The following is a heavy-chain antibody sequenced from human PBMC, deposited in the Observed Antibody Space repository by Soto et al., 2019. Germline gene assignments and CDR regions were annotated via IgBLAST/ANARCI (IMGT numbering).Heavy chain of an antibody. D-gene: IGHD2-15*01. J-gene: IGHJ6*02. CDR2: INAGNGNT. CDR3: AKGGNIAVVVADYGMDV. Sequence: SVKVYCKASGYTFSNYAMHWVRQAPVQRLEWMGWINAGNGNTKYSQKFQDRVTITRDTSASTAYMELSSLRSEDTAVYYCAKGGNIAVVVADYGMDVWGQGTTVTVSS. CDR1: GYTFSNYA. V-gene: IGHV1-3*01.